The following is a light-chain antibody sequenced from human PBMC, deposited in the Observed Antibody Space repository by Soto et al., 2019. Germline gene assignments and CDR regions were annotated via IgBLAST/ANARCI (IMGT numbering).Light chain of an antibody. CDR2: AAS. CDR3: QQHSNWFT. Sequence: IVLTQSPATLSLSPGERATLSCRAGQSVGNYLAWYQQKPGQAPRLLIYAASNRATGIPARFSGSGSGTDFTLTISSLEPDDFAVYYCQQHSNWFTFGGGTKVEIK. CDR1: QSVGNY. J-gene: IGKJ4*01. V-gene: IGKV3-11*01.